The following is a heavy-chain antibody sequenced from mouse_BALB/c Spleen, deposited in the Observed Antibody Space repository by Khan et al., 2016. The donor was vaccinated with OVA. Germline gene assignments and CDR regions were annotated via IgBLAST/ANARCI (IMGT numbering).Heavy chain of an antibody. V-gene: IGHV1S136*01. Sequence: VQLQQSGPELVKPGASVKMSCKASGYTFTNYVIHWVMQKPGQGLEWIGYINPDNDGTRFNENFKGKVTLTSDKSSSTANMELSSLTPEDSAVYYCARDASNWDFSFAYWGQGTLVTVSA. CDR3: ARDASNWDFSFAY. CDR2: INPDNDGT. J-gene: IGHJ3*01. D-gene: IGHD4-1*01. CDR1: GYTFTNYV.